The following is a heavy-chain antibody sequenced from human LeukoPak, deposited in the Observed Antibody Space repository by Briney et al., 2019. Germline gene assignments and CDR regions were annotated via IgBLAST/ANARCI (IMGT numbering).Heavy chain of an antibody. CDR3: ARSSPSYYDILTGHNDY. D-gene: IGHD3-9*01. J-gene: IGHJ4*02. Sequence: GGSLRLSCAASGFTFSSYAMHWVRQAPGKGLEWVAVISYDGSNKYYADSVKGRFTISRDNSKNTLYLQMNSLRAEDTAVYYCARSSPSYYDILTGHNDYWGQGTLVTVSS. CDR2: ISYDGSNK. CDR1: GFTFSSYA. V-gene: IGHV3-30*04.